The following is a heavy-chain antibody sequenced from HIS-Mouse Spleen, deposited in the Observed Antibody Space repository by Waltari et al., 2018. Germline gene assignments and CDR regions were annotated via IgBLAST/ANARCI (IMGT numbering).Heavy chain of an antibody. D-gene: IGHD6-13*01. CDR3: AREIPYSSSWYDWYFDL. J-gene: IGHJ2*01. V-gene: IGHV4-39*07. Sequence: QLQLQESGPGLVKPSETLSLPCTVSGGSISSSSYYWGWIRQPPGKGLEGIGSIYYSWSTSDNPSLNSRVAISVDTSKNQFALKLSAVTAADTAVYYCAREIPYSSSWYDWYFDLWGRGTLVTVSS. CDR2: IYYSWST. CDR1: GGSISSSSYY.